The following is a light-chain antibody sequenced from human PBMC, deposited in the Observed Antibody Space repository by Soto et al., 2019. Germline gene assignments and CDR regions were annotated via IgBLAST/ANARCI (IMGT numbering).Light chain of an antibody. V-gene: IGLV2-14*01. J-gene: IGLJ1*01. CDR2: DVS. CDR3: SSYTSSRSYG. Sequence: QSALTQPASVSGSPGQSITISCTGTSSDIGGYNYVSWYQQHPGKAPKLMIYDVSNRPSGVSNRFSGSKSGNTASLTISGLQAEDEADYYCSSYTSSRSYGFGTGTKSPS. CDR1: SSDIGGYNY.